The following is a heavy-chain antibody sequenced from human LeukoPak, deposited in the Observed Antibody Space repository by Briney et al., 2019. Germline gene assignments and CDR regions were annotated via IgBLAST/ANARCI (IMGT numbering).Heavy chain of an antibody. CDR1: GFSVSGKF. J-gene: IGHJ4*02. D-gene: IGHD2-21*01. CDR2: IHYDGKI. CDR3: ASGDGYLQPY. V-gene: IGHV3-53*01. Sequence: GGSVRLTCVASGFSVSGKFMSWVRQAPGKGLEWVSIIHYDGKIRYAGSVGGRFTIYRDDSENTLFLQMNSLRVDDTAVYFCASGDGYLQPYWGQGTLVTVSS.